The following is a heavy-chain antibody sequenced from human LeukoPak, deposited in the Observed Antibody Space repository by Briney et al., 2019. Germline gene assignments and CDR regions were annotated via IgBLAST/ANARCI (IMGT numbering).Heavy chain of an antibody. CDR2: IHSDGTT. J-gene: IGHJ4*02. D-gene: IGHD6-25*01. V-gene: IGHV3-53*01. CDR3: ARVRFSALDY. CDR1: GFSVRVYY. Sequence: GGSLRLSCAASGFSVRVYYTSWVRQAPGKGLEWVAIIHSDGTTYYADSGKGRFTFSRDSSKNTLYLQMNSLIVEDTAVYYCARVRFSALDYWGQGTLVTVSS.